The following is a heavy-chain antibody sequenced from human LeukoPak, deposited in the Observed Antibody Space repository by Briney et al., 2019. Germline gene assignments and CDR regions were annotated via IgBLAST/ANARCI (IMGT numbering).Heavy chain of an antibody. CDR1: GGSISSYY. J-gene: IGHJ4*02. CDR2: IHYRGST. D-gene: IGHD5-18*01. Sequence: SETLSLTCTVSGGSISSYYWSWIRXSPGQXLEWIGYIHYRGSTNSNPFLKSRVTISVDTSKKQCSLNLRALTASDTAVYHCARGVLGYTHGLRIDYWGQGTLVTVSS. V-gene: IGHV4-59*01. CDR3: ARGVLGYTHGLRIDY.